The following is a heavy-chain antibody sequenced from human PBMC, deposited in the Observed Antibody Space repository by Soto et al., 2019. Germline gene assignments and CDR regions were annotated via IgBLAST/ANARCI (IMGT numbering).Heavy chain of an antibody. Sequence: EVQLLESGGGLVQPGGSLRLSCAASGFTFSSYAMTWVRQAPGKGLEWVSIISASGDNTYYADSVKGRFTISRDNSHNTLYLQMISLRAEDTAVYYCAKRFCSSTSCYPTDYWGQGTLVTVSS. CDR1: GFTFSSYA. CDR2: ISASGDNT. J-gene: IGHJ4*02. CDR3: AKRFCSSTSCYPTDY. D-gene: IGHD2-2*01. V-gene: IGHV3-23*01.